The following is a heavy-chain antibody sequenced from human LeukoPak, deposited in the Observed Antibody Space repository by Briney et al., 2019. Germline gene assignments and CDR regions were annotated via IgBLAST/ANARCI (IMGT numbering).Heavy chain of an antibody. CDR3: AREARGIFGVVISYYYMDV. CDR1: GYTFTAYY. D-gene: IGHD3-3*01. Sequence: ASVKVSCKASGYTFTAYYIHWVRQAPGQGLEWMGRISPNTGDTTYAQKFQGRVTMTRDTSITTAYMELSRLRSDDTAVYYCAREARGIFGVVISYYYMDVWGKGTTVTVSS. CDR2: ISPNTGDT. V-gene: IGHV1-2*02. J-gene: IGHJ6*03.